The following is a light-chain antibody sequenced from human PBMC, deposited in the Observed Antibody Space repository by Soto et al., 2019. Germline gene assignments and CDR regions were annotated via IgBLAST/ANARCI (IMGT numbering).Light chain of an antibody. CDR3: QQYYSYPIT. V-gene: IGKV1-5*03. CDR2: KAS. Sequence: IHRTHSPSTLSVSLGDIVTITFRASQTISSWLAWYQQKPGKAPKLLIYKASTLQSGVPSRFSGSGSGTDFTLTISCLQSEDFATYYCQQYYSYPITFGQGTRLEIK. J-gene: IGKJ5*01. CDR1: QTISSW.